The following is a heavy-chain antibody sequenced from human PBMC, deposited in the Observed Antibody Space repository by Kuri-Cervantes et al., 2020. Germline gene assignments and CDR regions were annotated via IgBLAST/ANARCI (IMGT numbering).Heavy chain of an antibody. CDR1: GYTFTSYG. CDR2: ISAYNGNT. D-gene: IGHD3-3*01. J-gene: IGHJ4*02. V-gene: IGHV1-18*01. CDR3: ARVTGRRVRSYFDY. Sequence: ASVKVSCKASGYTFTSYGISWVRQAPGQGLEWMGWISAYNGNTNYAQKLQSRVTMTTDTSTSTAYMELRSLRSDDTAVYYCARVTGRRVRSYFDYWGQGTLVTVSS.